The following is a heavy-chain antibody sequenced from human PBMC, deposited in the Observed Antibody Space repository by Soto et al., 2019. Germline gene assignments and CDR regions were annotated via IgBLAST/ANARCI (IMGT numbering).Heavy chain of an antibody. CDR3: VKDAGITIFRPYYFDY. CDR1: EGAVSSND. D-gene: IGHD3-9*01. CDR2: IYSGGST. J-gene: IGHJ4*02. Sequence: GSQRLCYTAAEGAVSSNDMSWIRKNPGKGLEWVSVIYSGGSTYYADSVKGRFTISRDNSKNTLYLQMSSLRAEDTAVYYCVKDAGITIFRPYYFDYWGQGTLVPVSS. V-gene: IGHV3-53*05.